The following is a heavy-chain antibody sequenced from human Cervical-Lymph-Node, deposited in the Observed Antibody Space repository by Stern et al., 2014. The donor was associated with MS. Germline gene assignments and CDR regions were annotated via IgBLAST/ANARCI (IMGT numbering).Heavy chain of an antibody. J-gene: IGHJ6*02. D-gene: IGHD3-22*01. V-gene: IGHV5-51*03. CDR1: GYSFTSYW. CDR3: ARLRADSSGSYYYYGMGV. Sequence: VQLVESGAEVKKPGESLKISCKGSGYSFTSYWIGWVRQIPGEGLECMGIIYPGDSDTRYSPSFQGQVTISADKSINTAYLQWSSLKASDSAMYYCARLRADSSGSYYYYGMGVWGQGTTVTVSS. CDR2: IYPGDSDT.